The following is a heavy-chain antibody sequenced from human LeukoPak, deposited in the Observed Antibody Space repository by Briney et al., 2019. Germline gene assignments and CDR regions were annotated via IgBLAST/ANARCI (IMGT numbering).Heavy chain of an antibody. Sequence: PSETLSLTCTVSGGSISSSSYYWGWIRQPPGKGLEWIGSIYYSGSTYYNPSLKSRVTISVDTSKNQFSLKLSSVTAADTAVYYCARGAKSSSSSFRWFDPWGQGTLVTVSS. CDR3: ARGAKSSSSSFRWFDP. D-gene: IGHD6-6*01. V-gene: IGHV4-39*07. CDR2: IYYSGST. J-gene: IGHJ5*02. CDR1: GGSISSSSYY.